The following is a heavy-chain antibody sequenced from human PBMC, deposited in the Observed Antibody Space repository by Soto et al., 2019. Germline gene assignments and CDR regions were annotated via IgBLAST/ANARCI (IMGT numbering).Heavy chain of an antibody. CDR2: IKQDGSEK. V-gene: IGHV3-7*01. J-gene: IGHJ3*02. Sequence: GGSLRLSCAASGFTFSSYWMSWVRQAPGKGLEWVANIKQDGSEKYYVDSVKGRFTISRDNAKNSLYLQMNSLRAEDTAVYYCARHRYFDWLPTPLPAFDIWGQGTMVTVSS. CDR1: GFTFSSYW. CDR3: ARHRYFDWLPTPLPAFDI. D-gene: IGHD3-9*01.